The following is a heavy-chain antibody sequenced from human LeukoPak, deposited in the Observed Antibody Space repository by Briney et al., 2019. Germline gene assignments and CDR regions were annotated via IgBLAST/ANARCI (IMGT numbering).Heavy chain of an antibody. D-gene: IGHD2-8*01. CDR2: IYYSGST. CDR1: GGSIRSYY. Sequence: SETLSLTCTVSGGSIRSYYWSWIRQPPGKGLEWIGYIYYSGSTNYNPSLKSRVTISIDTSKNHFSLRLSSVTAADTAVYYCARHNGGYFDYWGQGTLVTVSS. CDR3: ARHNGGYFDY. J-gene: IGHJ4*02. V-gene: IGHV4-59*08.